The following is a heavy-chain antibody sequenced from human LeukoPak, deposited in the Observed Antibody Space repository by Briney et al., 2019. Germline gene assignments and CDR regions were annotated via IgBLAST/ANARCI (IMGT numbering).Heavy chain of an antibody. V-gene: IGHV3-7*01. CDR1: GFTFRSYW. D-gene: IGHD5-12*01. Sequence: PGGSLRLSCAASGFTFRSYWMTWVRQAPGKGLEWVANIGQDGSEKYYVDSVKGRFTISRDNAKNSLYLQMNSLRAEDTAVYYCAGANRGYAESCYWGQGTLVTVSS. CDR2: IGQDGSEK. J-gene: IGHJ4*02. CDR3: AGANRGYAESCY.